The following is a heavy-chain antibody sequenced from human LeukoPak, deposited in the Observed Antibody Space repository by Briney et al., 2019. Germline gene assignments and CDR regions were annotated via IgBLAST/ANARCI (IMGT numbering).Heavy chain of an antibody. D-gene: IGHD1-26*01. J-gene: IGHJ3*01. V-gene: IGHV6-1*01. CDR2: TYYRSKWYN. Sequence: SQTLSLTCAISGDSVSSNSAAWSWIRQSPSRGLEWLGRTYYRSKWYNDYALSVESRVTINPDTSKNHFSLHLTSVTPEDTAVYFCARNSVSGTAGAANTFDLWGQGTMVTVSS. CDR3: ARNSVSGTAGAANTFDL. CDR1: GDSVSSNSAA.